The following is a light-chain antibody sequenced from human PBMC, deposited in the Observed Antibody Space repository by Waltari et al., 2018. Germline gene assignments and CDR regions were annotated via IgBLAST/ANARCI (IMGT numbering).Light chain of an antibody. V-gene: IGKV4-1*01. CDR3: QQYYSSPIS. J-gene: IGKJ5*01. CDR2: RAS. CDR1: RSVLYNSKNKNY. Sequence: EIVMTQSPDSLAVSLGERAAINCKSSRSVLYNSKNKNYLAWYQQKPRQPPRLLINRASTRESGVPDRVSGSGSGTDFTLTISSRQAEDVAVYYCQQYYSSPISFGQGTRLEIK.